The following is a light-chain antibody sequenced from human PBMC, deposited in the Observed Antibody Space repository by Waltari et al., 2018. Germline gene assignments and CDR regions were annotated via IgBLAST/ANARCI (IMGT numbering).Light chain of an antibody. CDR3: QQSYSLPPWT. V-gene: IGKV1-39*01. CDR2: GAS. Sequence: DVLMTQSPSSLSASVGDKVTITCRASQSVDTYLNWYQQKPGKAPQLVIYGASIFQSGVPSRFSGSGYGTHFTLTISSLQPEDIASYYCQQSYSLPPWTFGQGTKVDMK. J-gene: IGKJ1*01. CDR1: QSVDTY.